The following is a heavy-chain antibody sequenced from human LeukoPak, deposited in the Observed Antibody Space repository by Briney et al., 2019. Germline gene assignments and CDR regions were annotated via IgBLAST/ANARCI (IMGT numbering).Heavy chain of an antibody. D-gene: IGHD2-2*01. CDR2: IWYDGSNK. Sequence: GRSLRLAWAASGFTFSSYGMHWVRQAPGKGLEWVAGIWYDGSNKYYAASVKGRFTISRDNSKNTLYLQMNSLRAEDTAVYYCAGVTCSSTSCPFDPWGQGTLVTVSS. V-gene: IGHV3-33*01. CDR3: AGVTCSSTSCPFDP. J-gene: IGHJ5*02. CDR1: GFTFSSYG.